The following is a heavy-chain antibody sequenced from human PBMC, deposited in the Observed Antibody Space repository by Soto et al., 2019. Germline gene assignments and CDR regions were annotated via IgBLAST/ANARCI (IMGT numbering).Heavy chain of an antibody. Sequence: QVQLQESGPGLVLPSGTLSLTCGVSGDSITSRNWWAWVRQTPGKGLEWIGEMHYDGTTNYNPSLKSGVITSIDTTRNQFSLRLKSLTAADTALYYCATQTISYCLDIWGQGTMVTVSS. V-gene: IGHV4-4*02. J-gene: IGHJ6*02. CDR2: MHYDGTT. CDR3: ATQTISYCLDI. D-gene: IGHD3-3*01. CDR1: GDSITSRNW.